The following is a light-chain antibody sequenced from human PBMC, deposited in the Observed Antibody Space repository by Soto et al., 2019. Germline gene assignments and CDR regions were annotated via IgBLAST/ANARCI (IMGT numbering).Light chain of an antibody. CDR1: TGAVTSGHY. CDR3: LLSYSAYYV. V-gene: IGLV7-46*01. Sequence: QAVVTQEPSLTVSPGGTVTLTCGSSTGAVTSGHYPYWFQQKPGQAPRTLIYDTSNKHSWTPARFSGSLLGGKAALTLSGAQPEDEAEYYCLLSYSAYYVFGTWTKVTVL. J-gene: IGLJ1*01. CDR2: DTS.